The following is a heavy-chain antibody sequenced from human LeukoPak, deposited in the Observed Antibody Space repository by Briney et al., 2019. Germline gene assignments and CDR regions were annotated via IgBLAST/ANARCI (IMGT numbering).Heavy chain of an antibody. Sequence: TSVKVSCKASGYTFTGYYMHWVRQAPGQGLEWMGWINPNSGGTNYAQKFQGRVTMTRDTSISTAYMELSRLRSDDTAVYYCARGPLYSSSWPGGRGYWGQGTLVTVSS. CDR3: ARGPLYSSSWPGGRGY. D-gene: IGHD6-13*01. J-gene: IGHJ4*02. CDR2: INPNSGGT. V-gene: IGHV1-2*02. CDR1: GYTFTGYY.